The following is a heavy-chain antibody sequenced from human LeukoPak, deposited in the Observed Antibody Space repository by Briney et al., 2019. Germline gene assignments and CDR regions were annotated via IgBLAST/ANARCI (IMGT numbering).Heavy chain of an antibody. D-gene: IGHD6-13*01. CDR2: IKPDGSER. CDR3: ARARPLAAAIDY. V-gene: IGHV3-7*01. Sequence: SGGSLRLSCAASGFTFSSYWMSWVRQTRGKGLEWVANIKPDGSERYYVESVNGRFTISRDNARNSLYLQMNSLRAEDTAVYYCARARPLAAAIDYWGQGTLVTVSS. CDR1: GFTFSSYW. J-gene: IGHJ4*02.